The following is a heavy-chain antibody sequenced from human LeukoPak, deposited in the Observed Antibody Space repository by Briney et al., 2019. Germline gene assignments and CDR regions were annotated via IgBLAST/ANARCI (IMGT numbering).Heavy chain of an antibody. V-gene: IGHV1-2*02. Sequence: ASVKVSCKASGYTFTGYYMHWVRQAPGQGLEWMGWINPNSGGTNYAQKFQGRVTMTRDTSISTAYMELSRLRSDDTAVYYCARDKVDTFDYYYYGMDVWGQGTTVTVSS. CDR2: INPNSGGT. CDR3: ARDKVDTFDYYYYGMDV. J-gene: IGHJ6*02. D-gene: IGHD2-2*02. CDR1: GYTFTGYY.